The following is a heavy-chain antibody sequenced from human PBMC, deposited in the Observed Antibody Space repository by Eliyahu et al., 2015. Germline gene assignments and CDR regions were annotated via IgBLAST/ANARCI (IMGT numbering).Heavy chain of an antibody. D-gene: IGHD4-17*01. CDR3: VTDDYGDIGGPRGGPDFFDS. CDR2: MKSKINGETI. J-gene: IGHJ4*02. Sequence: EVQLVESGGGFVTPGGSLRLSCAASGFXFXXCXXXWXXQAPGKGLEWVARMKSKINGETIDYAAPVKGRFTISRDDSKNTLYLQMNSLKTEDTAMYFCVTDDYGDIGGPRGGPDFFDSWGQGTLVTVSS. V-gene: IGHV3-15*01. CDR1: GFXFXXCX.